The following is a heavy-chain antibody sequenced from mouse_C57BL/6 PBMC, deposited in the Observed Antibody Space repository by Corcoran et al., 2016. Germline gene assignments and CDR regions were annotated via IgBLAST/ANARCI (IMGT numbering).Heavy chain of an antibody. V-gene: IGHV1-26*01. D-gene: IGHD2-3*01. CDR1: GYTFTDYY. Sequence: EVQLQQSGPELVKPGASVKISCKASGYTFTDYYMNWVKQSHGKSLEWIGDINPNNGGTSYNQKFKGKATLTVDKSSSTAYMELRSLTSEDSAVYYCASSPSSMMVTTPYWGQGTTLTVSS. CDR2: INPNNGGT. CDR3: ASSPSSMMVTTPY. J-gene: IGHJ2*01.